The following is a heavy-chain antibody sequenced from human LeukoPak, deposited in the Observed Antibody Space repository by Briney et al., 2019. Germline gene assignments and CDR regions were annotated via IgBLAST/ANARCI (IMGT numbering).Heavy chain of an antibody. J-gene: IGHJ4*02. V-gene: IGHV3-48*02. D-gene: IGHD1-26*01. CDR3: ARLVGPTTLVDY. CDR1: GFTFGDYS. CDR2: ISSDSGTI. Sequence: PGGSLRLSCAASGFTFGDYSMNWVRQAPGKGLECVSYISSDSGTIYYTDSVKGRFTISRDNAKNSLYLQMNSLRDEDTAVYYCARLVGPTTLVDYWGQGTLVTVSS.